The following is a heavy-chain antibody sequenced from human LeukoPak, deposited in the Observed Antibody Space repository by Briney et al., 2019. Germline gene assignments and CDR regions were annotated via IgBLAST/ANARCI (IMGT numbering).Heavy chain of an antibody. CDR1: GFTFSSYA. V-gene: IGHV3-30-3*01. CDR2: ISNDGGHK. Sequence: GGSLRLSCAASGFTFSSYAMSWVRQAPGKGLEWVAVISNDGGHKRYADSVKGRFTISRDNSKNTLDVQMNSLKPEDTAVYYCAGAQDSSWHNFDYWGQGTLVTVSS. D-gene: IGHD6-13*01. J-gene: IGHJ4*02. CDR3: AGAQDSSWHNFDY.